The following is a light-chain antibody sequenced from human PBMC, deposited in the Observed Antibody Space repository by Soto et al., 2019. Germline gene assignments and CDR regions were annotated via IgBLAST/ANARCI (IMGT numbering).Light chain of an antibody. CDR3: QQYSKWPIT. J-gene: IGKJ5*01. V-gene: IGKV3-15*01. CDR1: QGISSY. CDR2: GIS. Sequence: MTQSPSSVSASVGDRVTITCRASQGISSYLAWYQQHPGQPPRLLIYGISTRATGIPARFSGSGSGTEFSLTISSLQSEDFAVYYCQQYSKWPITFGQGTRLEIK.